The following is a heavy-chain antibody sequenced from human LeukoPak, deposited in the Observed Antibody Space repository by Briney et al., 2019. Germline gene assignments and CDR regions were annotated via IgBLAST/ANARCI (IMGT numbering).Heavy chain of an antibody. CDR2: IYTSEST. CDR1: GGSISSGSYY. CDR3: ARVGSSGWYYFDY. Sequence: SETLSLTCTVSGGSISSGSYYWSWIRQPAGKGLEWIGRIYTSESTNYNPSLKSRVTISVDTSKNQFSLKLSSVTAADTAVYYCARVGSSGWYYFDYWGQGTLVTVSS. D-gene: IGHD6-19*01. V-gene: IGHV4-61*02. J-gene: IGHJ4*02.